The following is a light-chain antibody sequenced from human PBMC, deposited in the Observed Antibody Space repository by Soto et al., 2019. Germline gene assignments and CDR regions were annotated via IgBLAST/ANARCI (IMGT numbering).Light chain of an antibody. CDR3: SSYKNTNSWI. CDR2: EVV. J-gene: IGLJ1*01. V-gene: IGLV2-14*01. CDR1: TSDDY. Sequence: QSVLTQPASVSGSPGQSITISCTGATSDDYVSWYQQPPGKAPKLLIYEVVNRPSEVSNRFSGSKSDNTASLTISGLQAEDEAHYYCSSYKNTNSWIFGTGTKVTVL.